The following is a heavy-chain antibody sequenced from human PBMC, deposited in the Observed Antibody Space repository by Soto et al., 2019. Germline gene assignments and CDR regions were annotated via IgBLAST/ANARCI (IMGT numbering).Heavy chain of an antibody. D-gene: IGHD3-3*01. CDR1: GGSISSYY. V-gene: IGHV4-59*01. J-gene: IGHJ6*02. CDR2: IYYSGST. Sequence: QVQLQESSPGLVKPSETLSLTCTVSGGSISSYYWSWIRQPPGKGLEWIGYIYYSGSTNYNPSLKSRVTISVDTSKNQFSLKLSSVTAADTAVYYCARFGRIWSGYYYYCMDVWGQGTTVTVSS. CDR3: ARFGRIWSGYYYYCMDV.